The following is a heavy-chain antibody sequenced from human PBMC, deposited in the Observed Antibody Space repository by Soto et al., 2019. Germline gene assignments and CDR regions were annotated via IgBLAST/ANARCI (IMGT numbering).Heavy chain of an antibody. D-gene: IGHD3-22*01. V-gene: IGHV1-69*08. J-gene: IGHJ4*02. CDR1: GVTFSSYT. CDR3: ARDYASSGPVY. Sequence: QVQLVQSGAEVKKPGSSVKVSCKASGVTFSSYTISWVRQAPGQWLEWMGRIIPLLGIANYAQKFQGRVTITADKSPSTASMAQCSLRSEDTAVYYCARDYASSGPVYWGQENIVIFSS. CDR2: IIPLLGIA.